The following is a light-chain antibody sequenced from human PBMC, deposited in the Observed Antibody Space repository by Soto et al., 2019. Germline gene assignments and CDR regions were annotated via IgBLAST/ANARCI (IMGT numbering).Light chain of an antibody. CDR1: SSDVGASNY. J-gene: IGLJ1*01. V-gene: IGLV2-14*03. CDR2: DVT. Sequence: QSALTQPASVSGSPGQSITISCTGTSSDVGASNYVSWYQQHPGEAPKLMIYDVTSRPAGVSNRFSGSKSGNTASLTISGLQAEHEDAYYYCSSDRTATLYVFGTGTKLTVL. CDR3: CSSDRTATLYV.